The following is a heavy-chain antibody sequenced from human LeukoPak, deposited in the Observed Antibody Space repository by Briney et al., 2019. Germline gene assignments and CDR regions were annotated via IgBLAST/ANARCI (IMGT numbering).Heavy chain of an antibody. V-gene: IGHV4-61*05. D-gene: IGHD3-3*01. CDR1: GGSITSTSYY. Sequence: PSETLSLTCSVSGGSITSTSYYWGWIRQPPGKGLEWIGYIYYSGSTNYNPSLKSRVTISVDTSKNQFSLKLSSVTAADTAVYYCARADANYDFWSGYLLGYAFDIWGQGTMVTVSS. CDR2: IYYSGST. CDR3: ARADANYDFWSGYLLGYAFDI. J-gene: IGHJ3*02.